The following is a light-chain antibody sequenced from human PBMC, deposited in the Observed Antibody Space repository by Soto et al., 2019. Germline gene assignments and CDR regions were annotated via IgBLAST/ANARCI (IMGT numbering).Light chain of an antibody. CDR1: SSDVGGYNY. J-gene: IGLJ2*01. V-gene: IGLV2-8*01. CDR3: CSNAGSYSWV. CDR2: EVS. Sequence: QSALTQPPSASGSPGQSVTISCTGTSSDVGGYNYVSWYQQHPGKAPKLMIYEVSERPSGVPDRFSGSKSSNTASLTVSGLQAEDEADYYCCSNAGSYSWVFGGGTKLTVL.